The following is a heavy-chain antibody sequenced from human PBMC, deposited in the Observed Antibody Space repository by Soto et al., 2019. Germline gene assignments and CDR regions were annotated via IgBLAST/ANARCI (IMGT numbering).Heavy chain of an antibody. CDR1: GCSFDDYG. Sequence: EVQLVESGGGSVQPGRSLRLSCAASGCSFDDYGMHWVRQGPGKGLEWVSGISWNSGDIYYADSVKGRFTISRDNAKRSLYLQMNSRRTEDTALYYCAKDNDLDRDGPFDYWGQGILVTVSS. CDR3: AKDNDLDRDGPFDY. CDR2: ISWNSGDI. J-gene: IGHJ4*02. V-gene: IGHV3-9*01. D-gene: IGHD2-2*03.